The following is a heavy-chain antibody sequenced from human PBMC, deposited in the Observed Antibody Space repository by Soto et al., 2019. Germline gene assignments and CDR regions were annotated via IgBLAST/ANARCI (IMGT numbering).Heavy chain of an antibody. CDR3: ASAGYSLTPARFDP. V-gene: IGHV1-69*12. CDR1: GGTFSSYA. Sequence: QVQLVQSGAEVKKPGSSVKVSCKASGGTFSSYAISWVRQAPGQGLEWMGGIIPIFGTANYAQKFQGRVTXXAXEXXSTAYMELSSLRSEDTAVYYCASAGYSLTPARFDPWGQGTLVTVSS. J-gene: IGHJ5*02. CDR2: IIPIFGTA. D-gene: IGHD5-18*01.